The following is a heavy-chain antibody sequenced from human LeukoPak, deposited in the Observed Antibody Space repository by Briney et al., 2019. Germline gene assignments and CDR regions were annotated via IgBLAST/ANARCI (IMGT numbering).Heavy chain of an antibody. CDR1: GYIFTDYY. Sequence: ASVKVSCKASGYIFTDYYMHWVRQAPGQELGWMGRINPNSGGTNYAQKFQGRVTMTRDTSISTAYTELSSLRSEDTATYYCARGVGYCSGGSCYRPFDYWGQGTLVTVSS. J-gene: IGHJ4*02. CDR2: INPNSGGT. V-gene: IGHV1/OR15-1*01. D-gene: IGHD2-15*01. CDR3: ARGVGYCSGGSCYRPFDY.